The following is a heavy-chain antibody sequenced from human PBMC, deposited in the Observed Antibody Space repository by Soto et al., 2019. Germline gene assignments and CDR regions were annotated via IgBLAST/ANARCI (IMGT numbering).Heavy chain of an antibody. D-gene: IGHD3-9*01. V-gene: IGHV3-23*01. CDR3: AKDALEVLTGYYRKDKNSYYYYMDV. CDR2: ISGSGGST. J-gene: IGHJ6*03. Sequence: GGSLRLSCAASGFTFSSYAMSWVRQAPGKGLEWVSAISGSGGSTYYADSVKGRFTISRDNSKNTLYLQMNSLRAEDTAVYYCAKDALEVLTGYYRKDKNSYYYYMDVWGKGTTVTVSS. CDR1: GFTFSSYA.